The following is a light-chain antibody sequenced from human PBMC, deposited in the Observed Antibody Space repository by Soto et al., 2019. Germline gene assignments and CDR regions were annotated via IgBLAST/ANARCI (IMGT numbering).Light chain of an antibody. CDR3: QQRSNWPTT. J-gene: IGKJ5*01. V-gene: IGKV3-11*01. CDR2: GAS. CDR1: QTISTH. Sequence: DIVLTQSPATLSLSPGERATLSCRASQTISTHLAWYQQKPGQAPRLLIYGASYRATGIPARISGSGSGTDFTLTISGLVPEDFAVYYCQQRSNWPTTFGQGTRLEIK.